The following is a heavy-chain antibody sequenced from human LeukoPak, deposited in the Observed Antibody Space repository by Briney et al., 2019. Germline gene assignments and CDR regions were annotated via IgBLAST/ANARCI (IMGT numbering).Heavy chain of an antibody. J-gene: IGHJ6*03. Sequence: GGSLRLSCTASGFSFNDFVMQWVREVPGKNLEWVALISGDGGTTDNASSVEGRFTISRDNTQKSLFLEMNNLGTEDTALYYCAKSGLGDHGIFTGRGSPDYYYYLDVWGKGTTVIVS. CDR2: ISGDGGTT. D-gene: IGHD2-21*02. CDR3: AKSGLGDHGIFTGRGSPDYYYYLDV. V-gene: IGHV3-43*02. CDR1: GFSFNDFV.